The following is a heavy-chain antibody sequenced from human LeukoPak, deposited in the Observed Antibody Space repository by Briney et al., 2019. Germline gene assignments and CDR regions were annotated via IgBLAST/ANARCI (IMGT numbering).Heavy chain of an antibody. CDR3: ASGIAVAGTYAFDI. J-gene: IGHJ3*02. Sequence: ASVKVSSKASGYTFTGYYMYWVRQAPGQGLEWMGWINPNSGGTNYAQKFQGRVTMTRDTSISTAYMELSRLRSDDTAVYYCASGIAVAGTYAFDIWGQGTMVTVSS. V-gene: IGHV1-2*02. D-gene: IGHD6-19*01. CDR1: GYTFTGYY. CDR2: INPNSGGT.